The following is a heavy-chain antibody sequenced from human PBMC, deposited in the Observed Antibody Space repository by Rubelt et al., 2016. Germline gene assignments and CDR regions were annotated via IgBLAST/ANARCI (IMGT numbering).Heavy chain of an antibody. CDR3: ARPGYSSLPYSYYYYGMDV. J-gene: IGHJ6*02. Sequence: SLTCAVSGGSINDNNWWSWVRQPPGKGLEWIGEISHSGSTSYNPSLQSRVTISVDTSKNQFSLKLSSVTAADTAVYYCARPGYSSLPYSYYYYGMDVWGQGTTVTVSS. V-gene: IGHV4-4*02. D-gene: IGHD6-19*01. CDR2: ISHSGST. CDR1: GGSINDNNW.